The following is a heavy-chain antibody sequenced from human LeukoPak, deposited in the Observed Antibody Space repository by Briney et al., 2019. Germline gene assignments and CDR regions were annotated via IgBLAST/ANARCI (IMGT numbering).Heavy chain of an antibody. Sequence: SQTLSLTCTVSGGSISSGSYYRSWIRQPAGKGLEWIGRIYTSGSTNYNPSLKSRVTISVDTSKNQFSLKLSSVTAADTAVYYCARGQWELLWGAFDYWGQGTLVTVSS. CDR2: IYTSGST. CDR1: GGSISSGSYY. CDR3: ARGQWELLWGAFDY. V-gene: IGHV4-61*02. D-gene: IGHD1-26*01. J-gene: IGHJ4*02.